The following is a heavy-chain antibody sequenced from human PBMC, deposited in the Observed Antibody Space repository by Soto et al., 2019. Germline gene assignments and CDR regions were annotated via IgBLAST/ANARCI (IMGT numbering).Heavy chain of an antibody. V-gene: IGHV3-33*01. J-gene: IGHJ6*02. CDR1: GFTFGSYG. D-gene: IGHD4-17*01. CDR2: IWYDGSNK. CDR3: ARAVYGDYESYYGMDV. Sequence: QVHLAESGGGVVQPGSSLRLSCAASGFTFGSYGMHWVRRAPGKGLEWVAVIWYDGSNKYCADSVKGRFTISRDNSKNTLFLQMNSLRGEDTAVYYCARAVYGDYESYYGMDVWGQGTTVTVSS.